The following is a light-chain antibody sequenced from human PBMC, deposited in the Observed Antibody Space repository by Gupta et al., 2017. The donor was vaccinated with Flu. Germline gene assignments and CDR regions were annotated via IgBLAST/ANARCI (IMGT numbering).Light chain of an antibody. Sequence: QSVLTQPPSASGTPGQRVTISCSGSSSNIGSNYVYWYQQLPGTAPKLLIYRNDQRPSGVPDRFSGSKSGTSASLAISGLRSEDEGDYYCAAWDDILSGRLFGGGTKLIVL. CDR1: SSNIGSNY. CDR2: RND. CDR3: AAWDDILSGRL. J-gene: IGLJ3*02. V-gene: IGLV1-47*01.